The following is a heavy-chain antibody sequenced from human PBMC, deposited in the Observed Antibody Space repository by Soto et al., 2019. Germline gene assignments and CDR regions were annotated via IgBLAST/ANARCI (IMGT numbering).Heavy chain of an antibody. D-gene: IGHD2-15*01. V-gene: IGHV4-59*01. CDR3: ARLIFYLGIVVVVAATNWFDP. J-gene: IGHJ5*02. Sequence: SETLSLTCTVSGGSISSYYWSWIRQPPGKGLEWIGYIYYSGSTNYNPSHKSRVTISVDTSKNQFSLKLSSVTAADTADDYCARLIFYLGIVVVVAATNWFDPWGQGTLVTVSS. CDR2: IYYSGST. CDR1: GGSISSYY.